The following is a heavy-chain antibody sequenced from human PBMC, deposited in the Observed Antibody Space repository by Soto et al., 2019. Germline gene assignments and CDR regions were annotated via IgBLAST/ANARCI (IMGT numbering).Heavy chain of an antibody. V-gene: IGHV4-31*03. CDR1: GGSISSGGYY. CDR3: ASVEMATYYYYGMDV. CDR2: IYYSGST. Sequence: QVQLQESGPGLVKPSQTLSLTCTVSGGSISSGGYYWSWIRQHPGKGLEWIGYIYYSGSTYYNPSITTRVTISVDASNKQFYLQLSYVTAADTAVYYCASVEMATYYYYGMDVWVQGTTVTVSS. J-gene: IGHJ6*02.